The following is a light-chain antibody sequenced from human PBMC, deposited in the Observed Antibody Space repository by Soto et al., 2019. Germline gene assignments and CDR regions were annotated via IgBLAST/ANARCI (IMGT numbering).Light chain of an antibody. CDR3: QQRINWPWT. V-gene: IGKV3-11*01. J-gene: IGKJ1*01. Sequence: EIVLTQSPATLSLSPGERATLSCRASQSVSIYLAWYQQKPGQAPRLLIYDASSRATGIPARFSGSGSGTDFTLTISSLEPEDFAVYYCQQRINWPWTFGQGTKVGI. CDR2: DAS. CDR1: QSVSIY.